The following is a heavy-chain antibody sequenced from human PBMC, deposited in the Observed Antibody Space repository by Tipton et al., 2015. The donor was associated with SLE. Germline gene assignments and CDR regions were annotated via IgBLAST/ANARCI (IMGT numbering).Heavy chain of an antibody. CDR2: IYHSGNT. V-gene: IGHV4-34*01. CDR1: GGSFSGYY. D-gene: IGHD3-10*01. Sequence: TLPLTCAVYGGSFSGYYWSWIRQPPGKGLEWIGQIYHSGNTNYNPSLKSRVTISVDTSKNQFSLKLSSVTAADTAVYYCARDRRPTGPRVYYYYYYMDVWGKGTTVTVSS. J-gene: IGHJ6*03. CDR3: ARDRRPTGPRVYYYYYYMDV.